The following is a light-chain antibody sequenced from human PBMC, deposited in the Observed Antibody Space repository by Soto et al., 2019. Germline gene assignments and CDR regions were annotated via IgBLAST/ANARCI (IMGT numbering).Light chain of an antibody. Sequence: DIQLTQSPSFLSASVGDRVTITCRASQDISDYLAWYKQRPGKAPKLMSYAASTLQSGVPSRFRGSGSGTEFTLTISSLKPEDFATYSCQQLNSYPLTFGGGTKVDI. J-gene: IGKJ4*01. CDR3: QQLNSYPLT. V-gene: IGKV1-9*01. CDR2: AAS. CDR1: QDISDY.